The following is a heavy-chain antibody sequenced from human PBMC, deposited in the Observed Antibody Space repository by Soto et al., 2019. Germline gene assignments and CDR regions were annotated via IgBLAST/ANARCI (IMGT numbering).Heavy chain of an antibody. CDR3: VNHYYDSSGDAFDI. Sequence: ETLSLTCAVYGGSFSGYYWSWIRQPPGKGLEWIGEINHSGSTNYNPSLKSRVTISVDTSKNQFSLKLSSVTAADTAVYYCVNHYYDSSGDAFDIWGQGTMVTVS. D-gene: IGHD3-22*01. CDR1: GGSFSGYY. CDR2: INHSGST. J-gene: IGHJ3*02. V-gene: IGHV4-34*01.